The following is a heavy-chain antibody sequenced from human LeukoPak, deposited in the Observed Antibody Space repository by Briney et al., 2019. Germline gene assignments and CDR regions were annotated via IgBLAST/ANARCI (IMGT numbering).Heavy chain of an antibody. D-gene: IGHD6-25*01. J-gene: IGHJ4*02. CDR3: AKDVSAVPAREVYFDY. CDR1: GFTFNIYG. V-gene: IGHV3-30*04. CDR2: ISYDGSNK. Sequence: GGSLRLSCAASGFTFNIYGLHWVRQAPGKGLEYMAVISYDGSNKYYADSVRGRFTISRDNSKNTVYLQMNSLRVEDTAVYYCAKDVSAVPAREVYFDYWGQGTLVTVSS.